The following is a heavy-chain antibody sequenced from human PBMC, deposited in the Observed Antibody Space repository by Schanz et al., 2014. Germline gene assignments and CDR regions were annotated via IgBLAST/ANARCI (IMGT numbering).Heavy chain of an antibody. CDR3: ARRNFYDKSAAFDY. D-gene: IGHD3-9*01. CDR2: IIPSLGLA. CDR1: GGTFSSFG. Sequence: VQLEQSGAEVKKPGSSVKVSCKASGGTFSSFGINWVRQAPGQGLEWMGRIIPSLGLAKYEQKFQDKVTITADTSTTTAYMELSGLRSEDTAVYYCARRNFYDKSAAFDYWGQGSLVTVSS. J-gene: IGHJ4*02. V-gene: IGHV1-69*02.